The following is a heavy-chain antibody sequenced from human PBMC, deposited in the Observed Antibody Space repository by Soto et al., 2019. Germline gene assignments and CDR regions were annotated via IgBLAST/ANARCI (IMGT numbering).Heavy chain of an antibody. CDR1: GFIFSNYV. CDR2: ISDSGGTS. V-gene: IGHV3-23*04. D-gene: IGHD1-26*01. CDR3: AKRPRALLTFDY. Sequence: EVQLVDSGGGLVQPGGSLRLSCAASGFIFSNYVMSWVRQAPGKGLEWVSSISDSGGTSYYADSVKGRFTISRNNSKNTLSLRMNSLRAEDTAIYYCAKRPRALLTFDYWGQGTLVTVSS. J-gene: IGHJ4*02.